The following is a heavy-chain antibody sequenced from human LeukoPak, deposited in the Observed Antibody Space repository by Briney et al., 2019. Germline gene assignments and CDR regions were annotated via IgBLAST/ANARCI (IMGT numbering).Heavy chain of an antibody. Sequence: GGSLRLSCAASGFTFSSYWMSWVRQAPGKGLEWVANIKQDGSEKYYVDSVKGRFTISRDNAKNSLYLQMSSLRAEDTAVYYCARDWGGLIRDYWGQGTLVTVSS. V-gene: IGHV3-7*01. CDR3: ARDWGGLIRDY. D-gene: IGHD3-16*01. J-gene: IGHJ4*02. CDR1: GFTFSSYW. CDR2: IKQDGSEK.